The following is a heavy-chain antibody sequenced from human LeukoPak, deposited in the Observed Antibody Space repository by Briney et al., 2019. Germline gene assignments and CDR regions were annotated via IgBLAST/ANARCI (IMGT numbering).Heavy chain of an antibody. J-gene: IGHJ4*02. D-gene: IGHD6-19*01. CDR2: ISSSSSYI. CDR1: GFTVSSNY. V-gene: IGHV3-21*01. CDR3: ARDGGLYSSGWYFYFDY. Sequence: PGGSLRLSCAASGFTVSSNYMSWVRQAPGKGLEWVSSISSSSSYIYSADSVKGRFTISRDNAKNSLYLQMNSLRAEDTAVYYCARDGGLYSSGWYFYFDYWGQGTLVTVSS.